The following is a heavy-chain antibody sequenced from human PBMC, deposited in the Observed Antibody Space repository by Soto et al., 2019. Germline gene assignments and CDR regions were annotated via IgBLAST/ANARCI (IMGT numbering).Heavy chain of an antibody. V-gene: IGHV3-15*01. J-gene: IGHJ4*02. CDR1: GFTFSNAW. CDR3: TTDRPESLQLFDY. CDR2: IKSKTDGGTT. D-gene: IGHD1-1*01. Sequence: GGSLRLSCAASGFTFSNAWMSWVRQAPGKGLEWVGRIKSKTDGGTTDYAAPVKGRFTISRDDSKNTLYLQMNSPKTEDTAVYYCTTDRPESLQLFDYWGQGTLVTVSS.